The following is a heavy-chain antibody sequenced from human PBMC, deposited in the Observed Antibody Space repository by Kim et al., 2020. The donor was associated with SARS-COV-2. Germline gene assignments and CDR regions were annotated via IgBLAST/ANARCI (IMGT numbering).Heavy chain of an antibody. CDR3: AKDRGGSDWPGLDS. V-gene: IGHV3-23*01. D-gene: IGHD2-21*02. CDR2: IRSRASAETT. Sequence: GGSLRLSCAASGFTLSNNVMSWVRQAPGRGLEWVSTIRSRASAETTYYADSVNGRFTISRDISKNTLDLELNRLRADDTALYYCAKDRGGSDWPGLDSWG. CDR1: GFTLSNNV. J-gene: IGHJ5*01.